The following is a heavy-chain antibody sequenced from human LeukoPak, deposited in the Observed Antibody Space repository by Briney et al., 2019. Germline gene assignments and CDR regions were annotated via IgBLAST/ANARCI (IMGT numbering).Heavy chain of an antibody. D-gene: IGHD6-13*01. Sequence: SETLAVTCMDSGGSISSSYWSFIRHVPRKRLLWIGQIYYSGSADYNPSLKSRVTISLDTSKNQFSLKLTSVTAADTAVYFCARAELAPSWFDPWGQGTVVTVSS. CDR1: GGSISSSY. V-gene: IGHV4-59*08. J-gene: IGHJ5*02. CDR2: IYYSGSA. CDR3: ARAELAPSWFDP.